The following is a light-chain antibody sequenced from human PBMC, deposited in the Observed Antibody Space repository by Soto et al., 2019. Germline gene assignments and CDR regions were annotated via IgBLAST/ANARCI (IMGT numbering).Light chain of an antibody. J-gene: IGKJ1*01. CDR3: HHYNTYST. V-gene: IGKV1-33*01. CDR1: QDINNY. CDR2: DAT. Sequence: DIQMTQSPSSLSASVGDRVTITCQASQDINNYLNWYQQKPGKAPKLLIFDATNLETGVPSRFSGSGSGTEFTLTISSLQPDDFATYYCHHYNTYSTFGQGTKVDI.